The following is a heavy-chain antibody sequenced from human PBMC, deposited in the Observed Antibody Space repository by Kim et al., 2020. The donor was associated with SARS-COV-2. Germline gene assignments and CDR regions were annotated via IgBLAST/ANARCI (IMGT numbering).Heavy chain of an antibody. Sequence: GGSLRLSCAASGFTLSDYCMSWIRQAPGKGLEWVSYIGTCGRTIYYADSVKGRFTISRDNAKNSLSLQMNSLRAEDTAVYYCARVLRPYYNYAMDVWGQG. CDR1: GFTLSDYC. J-gene: IGHJ6*02. D-gene: IGHD4-17*01. V-gene: IGHV3-11*01. CDR3: ARVLRPYYNYAMDV. CDR2: IGTCGRTI.